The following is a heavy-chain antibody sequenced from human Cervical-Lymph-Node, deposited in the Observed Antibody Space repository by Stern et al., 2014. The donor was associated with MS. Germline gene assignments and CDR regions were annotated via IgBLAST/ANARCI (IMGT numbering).Heavy chain of an antibody. V-gene: IGHV4-59*01. J-gene: IGHJ4*02. CDR1: CGSINPFS. D-gene: IGHD1-26*01. Sequence: QLQLQESGPGLVKPSATLSLTCSVSCGSINPFSWNLIRQPPGTGLKWIGYIYYSGTTNYNPSLKSRVTMSVDTSKNQFSLRLDFVTAADTAVYFCARGGHGSRGDNWGQGTLVTVSS. CDR2: IYYSGTT. CDR3: ARGGHGSRGDN.